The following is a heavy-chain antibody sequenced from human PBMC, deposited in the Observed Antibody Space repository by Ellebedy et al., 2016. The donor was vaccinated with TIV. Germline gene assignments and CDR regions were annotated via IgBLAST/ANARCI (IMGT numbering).Heavy chain of an antibody. V-gene: IGHV3-7*03. J-gene: IGHJ6*02. CDR1: GFSFRSYW. Sequence: GESLKISCAASGFSFRSYWMSWVRQAPGKGLEWVANINQDGSRIYYVDSVEGRFTISRDNAKNSVYLRMNTLRVEDTAVYHCVRDGAYGDYSPGYYGMDVWGQGTTVTVSS. D-gene: IGHD3-22*01. CDR3: VRDGAYGDYSPGYYGMDV. CDR2: INQDGSRI.